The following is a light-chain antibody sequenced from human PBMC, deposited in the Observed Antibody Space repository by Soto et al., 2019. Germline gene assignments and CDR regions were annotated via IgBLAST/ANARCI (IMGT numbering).Light chain of an antibody. Sequence: EIVLTQSPATLSLSPGERATLSCRASQSVSSSLAWYQQKPGQAPRLLIYDASNRASGIPSRFGGSGSGTDFTLTISRLEPEDFAVYYCQQYGSSPWTFGQGTKVDIK. CDR3: QQYGSSPWT. V-gene: IGKV3-11*01. J-gene: IGKJ1*01. CDR2: DAS. CDR1: QSVSSS.